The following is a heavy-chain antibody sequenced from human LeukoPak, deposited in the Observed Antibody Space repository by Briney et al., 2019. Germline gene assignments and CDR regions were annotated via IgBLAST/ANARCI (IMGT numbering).Heavy chain of an antibody. CDR3: TTTPTKYYDFWSAYNDY. Sequence: GGSLRLSCAASGFTFTNAWMNWVRQAPGKGLEWVGRIKSKTDGGTADYAAPVKGRFTISRDDSKNTLYLQMNSLKTEDTAVYYCTTTPTKYYDFWSAYNDYWGQGTLVTVSS. CDR2: IKSKTDGGTA. J-gene: IGHJ4*02. D-gene: IGHD3-3*01. V-gene: IGHV3-15*07. CDR1: GFTFTNAW.